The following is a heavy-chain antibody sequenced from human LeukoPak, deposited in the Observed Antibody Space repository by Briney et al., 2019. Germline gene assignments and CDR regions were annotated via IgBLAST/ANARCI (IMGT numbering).Heavy chain of an antibody. CDR3: AREGGSSWHPRAYFQH. V-gene: IGHV3-30*04. CDR1: GFTFSSYA. D-gene: IGHD6-13*01. Sequence: GSLRLSCAASGFTFSSYAMHWVRQAPGKGLEWVAVISYDGSNKYYADSVKGRFTISRDNSKNTLYLQMNSLRAEDTAVYYCAREGGSSWHPRAYFQHWGQGTLVTVSS. CDR2: ISYDGSNK. J-gene: IGHJ1*01.